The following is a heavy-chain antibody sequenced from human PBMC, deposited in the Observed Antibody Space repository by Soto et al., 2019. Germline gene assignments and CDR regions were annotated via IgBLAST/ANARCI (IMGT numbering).Heavy chain of an antibody. Sequence: GGSLRLSCAASGFTFSNYAMSWVRQAPGKGLEWVSLISNTGDHTYYADSVKGHFTISRDNPKNTLYLQMNSLRAEDTAVYYCAKTNSNTNYFDPWGQGTLVTVSS. J-gene: IGHJ5*02. CDR1: GFTFSNYA. D-gene: IGHD1-1*01. CDR3: AKTNSNTNYFDP. V-gene: IGHV3-23*01. CDR2: ISNTGDHT.